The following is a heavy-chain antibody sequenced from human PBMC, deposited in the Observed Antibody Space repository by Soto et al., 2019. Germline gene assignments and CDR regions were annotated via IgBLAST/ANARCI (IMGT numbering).Heavy chain of an antibody. CDR2: IIPIFGTA. Sequence: SVKVSCKASGGTFSSYAISWVRQAPGQGLEWMGGIIPIFGTANYAQKFQGRVTITADESTSTAYMELSSLGSEDTAVYYCARSEQLVPYYYYGMDVWGQGTTVTVSS. J-gene: IGHJ6*02. CDR1: GGTFSSYA. V-gene: IGHV1-69*13. D-gene: IGHD6-6*01. CDR3: ARSEQLVPYYYYGMDV.